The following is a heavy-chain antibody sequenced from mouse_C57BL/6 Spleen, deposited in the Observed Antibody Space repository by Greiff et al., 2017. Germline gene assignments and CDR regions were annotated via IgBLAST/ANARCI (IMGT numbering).Heavy chain of an antibody. CDR1: GYTFTDYE. CDR2: IDPETGGT. D-gene: IGHD2-3*01. V-gene: IGHV1-15*01. Sequence: VQLQQSGAELVRPGASVTLSCKASGYTFTDYEMHWVKQTPVHGLEWIGAIDPETGGTAYNQKFKGKAILTADKSSSTAYMELRSLTSEDSAVYYCTSYDGHQYYAMDYWGQGTSVTVSS. CDR3: TSYDGHQYYAMDY. J-gene: IGHJ4*01.